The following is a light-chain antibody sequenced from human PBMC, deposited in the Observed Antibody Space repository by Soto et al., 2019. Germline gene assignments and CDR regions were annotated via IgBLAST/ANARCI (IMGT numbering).Light chain of an antibody. CDR3: QQYGSSPET. V-gene: IGKV3-20*01. J-gene: IGKJ1*01. CDR1: QSVSSC. Sequence: EIVLTQSPATLSLSPGERATLSCRASQSVSSCLAWYQQKPGQAPRLLIYGAPSRATGIPDRFSGSGSGTDFTLTISRLEPEDFAVYYCQQYGSSPETFGQGTKVDIK. CDR2: GAP.